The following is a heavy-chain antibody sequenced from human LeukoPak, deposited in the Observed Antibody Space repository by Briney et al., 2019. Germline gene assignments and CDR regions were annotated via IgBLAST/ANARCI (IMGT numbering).Heavy chain of an antibody. V-gene: IGHV1-2*02. J-gene: IGHJ3*02. D-gene: IGHD4-17*01. Sequence: ASVKVSCKASGYTFTGYYMHWVRQAPGQGLEWMGWINPNSGGTNYAQKFQGRVTMTRDTSISTAYMELSRLRSDDTAVYYCAAVPYGDYLSAAFDIWGQGTMVTVSS. CDR2: INPNSGGT. CDR1: GYTFTGYY. CDR3: AAVPYGDYLSAAFDI.